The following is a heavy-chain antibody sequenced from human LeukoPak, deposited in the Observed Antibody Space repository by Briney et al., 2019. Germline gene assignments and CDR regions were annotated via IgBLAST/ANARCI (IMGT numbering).Heavy chain of an antibody. CDR3: ARGGGWPRWGNYYYYGMDV. J-gene: IGHJ6*02. D-gene: IGHD5-12*01. CDR2: INHSGST. CDR1: GGSFSGYY. Sequence: SETLSLTCAVYGGSFSGYYWSWIRQPPRKGLEWIGEINHSGSTNYNPSLKSRVTISVDTSKNQFSLKLSSVTAADTAVYYCARGGGWPRWGNYYYYGMDVWGQGTTVTVSS. V-gene: IGHV4-34*01.